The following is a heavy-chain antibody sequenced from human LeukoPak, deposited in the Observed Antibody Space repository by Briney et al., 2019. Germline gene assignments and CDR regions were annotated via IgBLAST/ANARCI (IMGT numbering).Heavy chain of an antibody. CDR2: FDPEDGET. V-gene: IGHV1-24*01. J-gene: IGHJ4*02. CDR1: GYTLTELS. Sequence: GASVKVSCKVSGYTLTELSMHWVRQAPGKGLEWMGGFDPEDGETIYAQKFQGRVTMTEDTSTDTAYMELSSLRSEDTAVYYCATSNIAVAAQYFDYWGQGTLVTASS. CDR3: ATSNIAVAAQYFDY. D-gene: IGHD6-19*01.